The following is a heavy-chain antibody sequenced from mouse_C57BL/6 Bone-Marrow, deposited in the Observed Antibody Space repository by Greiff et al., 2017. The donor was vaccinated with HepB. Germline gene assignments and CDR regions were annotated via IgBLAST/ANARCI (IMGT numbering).Heavy chain of an antibody. CDR3: AEKKKIFYGNYDWYFDV. D-gene: IGHD2-1*01. Sequence: QVHVKQSGPGLVQPSQSLSITCTVSGFSFTSYGVHWVRQSPGKGLEWLGVIWRGGSTDYNAAFMSRLSITKDNSKSQVFFKMNSLQADDTAIYYCAEKKKIFYGNYDWYFDVWGTGTTVTVSS. V-gene: IGHV2-5*01. J-gene: IGHJ1*03. CDR2: IWRGGST. CDR1: GFSFTSYG.